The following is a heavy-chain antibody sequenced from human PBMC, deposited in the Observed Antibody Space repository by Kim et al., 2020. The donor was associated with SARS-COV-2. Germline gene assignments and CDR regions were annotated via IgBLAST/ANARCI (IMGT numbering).Heavy chain of an antibody. V-gene: IGHV4-34*01. D-gene: IGHD3-10*01. CDR3: ARGDYYGSGSYSPIDY. J-gene: IGHJ4*02. Sequence: SLKRRVTISVDTSKNQFSLKLSSVTAADTAVYYCARGDYYGSGSYSPIDYWGQGTLVTVSS.